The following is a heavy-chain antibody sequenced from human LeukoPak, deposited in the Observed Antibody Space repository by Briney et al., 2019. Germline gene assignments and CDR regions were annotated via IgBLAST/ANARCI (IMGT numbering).Heavy chain of an antibody. Sequence: GESLKISRKGSGYSFTSYWIGWVRQMPGKGLEWMGIIYPGDSDTRYSPSFQGQVTISADKSISTAYLQWSTLKASDTAMYYCARHDVVLMVYAIDYYGMDVWGQGATVTVSS. CDR1: GYSFTSYW. D-gene: IGHD2-8*01. CDR2: IYPGDSDT. J-gene: IGHJ6*02. V-gene: IGHV5-51*01. CDR3: ARHDVVLMVYAIDYYGMDV.